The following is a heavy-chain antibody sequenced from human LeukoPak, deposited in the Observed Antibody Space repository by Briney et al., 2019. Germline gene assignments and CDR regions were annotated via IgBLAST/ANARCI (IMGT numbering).Heavy chain of an antibody. CDR2: ISFDGSNK. CDR1: GFTFRSYG. D-gene: IGHD1-26*01. V-gene: IGHV3-30*18. J-gene: IGHJ4*02. Sequence: PGGSLRLSCAASGFTFRSYGMHWVRQAPGKGLEWVAAISFDGSNKYYADSVKGRFTISRDNSENTLYLQMNSLRAEDTAVYYCAKDSRYSGSYYEGQGTLVTVSS. CDR3: AKDSRYSGSYY.